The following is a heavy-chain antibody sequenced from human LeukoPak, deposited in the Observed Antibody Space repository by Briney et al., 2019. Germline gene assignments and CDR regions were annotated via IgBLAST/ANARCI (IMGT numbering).Heavy chain of an antibody. Sequence: SETLSLTCAVSGGSISSGGYSWSWIRQPPGKGLEWIGYIYYSGSTYYNPSLKSRVTISVDTSKNQFSLKLSSLTAADTAIYYCAREIYYDSSAYDYWGQGTLVTVSS. CDR1: GGSISSGGYS. V-gene: IGHV4-30-4*07. D-gene: IGHD3-22*01. CDR2: IYYSGST. CDR3: AREIYYDSSAYDY. J-gene: IGHJ4*02.